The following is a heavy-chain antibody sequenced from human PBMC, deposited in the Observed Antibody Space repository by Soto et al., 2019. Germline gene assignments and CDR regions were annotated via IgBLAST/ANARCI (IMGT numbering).Heavy chain of an antibody. Sequence: ASVKVSCKASGYTFTSYDINWVRQATGQGLEWMGWMNPNSGNTGYAQKFQGRVTMTRDTSTSTVYMELSSLRSEDTAVYYCTSVAAAGTRPDYWGQGTLVTVSS. D-gene: IGHD6-13*01. V-gene: IGHV1-8*01. CDR2: MNPNSGNT. J-gene: IGHJ4*02. CDR3: TSVAAAGTRPDY. CDR1: GYTFTSYD.